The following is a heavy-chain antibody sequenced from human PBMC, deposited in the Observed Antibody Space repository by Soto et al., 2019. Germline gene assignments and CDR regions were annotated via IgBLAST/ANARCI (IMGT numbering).Heavy chain of an antibody. CDR1: GLTFSSYA. CDR3: AKYWQEVSGFGMDV. Sequence: EVQLLESGGGLGQPGGSLRLSCVASGLTFSSYAMSWVRQGPGKGLEWVSVISSGGGSTYYADSVKGRFTISRDNSKNTFYLRMNNLRADDTAVYFCAKYWQEVSGFGMDVWGQGTTVTVSS. D-gene: IGHD2-15*01. V-gene: IGHV3-23*01. J-gene: IGHJ6*01. CDR2: ISSGGGST.